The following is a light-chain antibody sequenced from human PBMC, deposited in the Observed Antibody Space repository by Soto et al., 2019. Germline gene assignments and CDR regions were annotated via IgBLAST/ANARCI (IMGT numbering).Light chain of an antibody. CDR3: QQYNSLWT. CDR2: DAS. CDR1: QSLIRC. J-gene: IGKJ1*01. Sequence: DIQMTQSPSTLSASVGDRFTITCRASQSLIRCLAWYQQKPCKAPKLLIYDASILESGVSSWFGGSASGTKITLTISSLQPDDVATYYRQQYNSLWTFGQGTKVDIK. V-gene: IGKV1-5*01.